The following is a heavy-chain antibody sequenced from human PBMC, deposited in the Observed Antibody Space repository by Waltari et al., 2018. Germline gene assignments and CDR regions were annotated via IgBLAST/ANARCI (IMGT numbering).Heavy chain of an antibody. CDR3: ARGEGGANEY. CDR2: ISSGASTI. Sequence: EVQLVESGGGLVQPGGSLRLFCAASGFTFRNYEMNGVRQAPGNGLCWGSYISSGASTIYYTDAVKGRFTISRDNAKNSVYLQMNSLRAEDTAVYYCARGEGGANEYWGQGTLVTVSS. D-gene: IGHD1-26*01. V-gene: IGHV3-48*03. CDR1: GFTFRNYE. J-gene: IGHJ4*02.